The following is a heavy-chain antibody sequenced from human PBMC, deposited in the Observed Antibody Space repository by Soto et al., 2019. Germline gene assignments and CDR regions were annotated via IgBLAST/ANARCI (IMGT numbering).Heavy chain of an antibody. CDR3: AGKYCGGDCYSHYYYYYGMDV. D-gene: IGHD2-21*02. Sequence: GGSLRLSCAASGFTFSSYAMHWVRQAPGKGLEWVAVISYDGGNKYYADSVKGRFTISRDNSKNTLYLQMSSLRAEDTAVYYCAGKYCGGDCYSHYYYYYGMDVWGQGTTVTVSS. CDR2: ISYDGGNK. V-gene: IGHV3-30-3*01. J-gene: IGHJ6*02. CDR1: GFTFSSYA.